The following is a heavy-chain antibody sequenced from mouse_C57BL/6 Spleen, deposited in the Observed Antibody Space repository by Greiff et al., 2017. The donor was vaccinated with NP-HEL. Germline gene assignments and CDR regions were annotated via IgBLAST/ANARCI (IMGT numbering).Heavy chain of an antibody. CDR3: TSDHDGSSYWYFGV. V-gene: IGHV5-4*01. D-gene: IGHD1-1*01. J-gene: IGHJ1*03. Sequence: EVQRVESGGGLVKPGGSLKLSCAASGFTFSSYAMSWVRQTPEKRLEWVATISDGGSYTYYPDNVKGRFTLSSDNAKNNLNLQMSQLKSEDTAMYNCTSDHDGSSYWYFGVWGTGTTVTVSS. CDR2: ISDGGSYT. CDR1: GFTFSSYA.